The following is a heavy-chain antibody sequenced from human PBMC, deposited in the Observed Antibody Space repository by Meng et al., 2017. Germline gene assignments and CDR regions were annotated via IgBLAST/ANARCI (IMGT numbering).Heavy chain of an antibody. D-gene: IGHD3-22*01. CDR3: AKDLDYYDSSGYYIHDAFDI. CDR1: GFTFSSYA. V-gene: IGHV3-23*01. CDR2: ISGSGGST. J-gene: IGHJ3*02. Sequence: GESLKISCAASGFTFSSYAMSWVRQAPGKGLEWVSAISGSGGSTYYADSVKRRFTISRDNSKNTLYLQMNSLRAEDTAVYYCAKDLDYYDSSGYYIHDAFDIWGQGTMVTVSS.